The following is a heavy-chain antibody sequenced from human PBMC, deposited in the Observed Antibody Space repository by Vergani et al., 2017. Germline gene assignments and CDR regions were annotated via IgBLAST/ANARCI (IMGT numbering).Heavy chain of an antibody. V-gene: IGHV3-23*01. CDR3: AAGGGDGYPTWVY. D-gene: IGHD5-24*01. CDR2: ISSDGGST. Sequence: EVQLLESGGGLVQPGGSLRLSCASSGFTFSTYAMTWVRQAPGKGLEWVSTISSDGGSTYYADSVKGRFTISRDNSKNTVYLQMNSLRAEDTAVFYCAAGGGDGYPTWVYWGQGTLVTVSS. CDR1: GFTFSTYA. J-gene: IGHJ4*02.